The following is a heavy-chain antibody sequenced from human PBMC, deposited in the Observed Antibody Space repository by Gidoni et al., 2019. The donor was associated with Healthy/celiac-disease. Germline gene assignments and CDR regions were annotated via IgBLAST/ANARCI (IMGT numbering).Heavy chain of an antibody. V-gene: IGHV1-46*04. CDR2: INPSGGST. J-gene: IGHJ4*02. Sequence: QVQLVQAGAEVKKPGASVKVSCKASGYTFTSYYMHWVRQAPGQGLEWVEIINPSGGSTSYAQKLQGIVTMTRDTSTSTVYMELSSLRSEDTAGYYCAREYSGYDLGGFDYWGQGTLVTVSS. CDR3: AREYSGYDLGGFDY. D-gene: IGHD5-12*01. CDR1: GYTFTSYY.